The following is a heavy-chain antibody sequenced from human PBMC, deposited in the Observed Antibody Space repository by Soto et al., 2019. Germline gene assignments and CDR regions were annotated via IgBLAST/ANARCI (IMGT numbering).Heavy chain of an antibody. J-gene: IGHJ3*02. CDR1: GYTFTSYG. D-gene: IGHD3-22*01. Sequence: ASVKVSCKASGYTFTSYGISWVRQAPRQGLEWMGWISAYNGNTNYAQKLQGRVTMTTDTSTSTAYMELRSLRSDDTAVYYCARYHFNCYYDSSGYCAFDIWGQGTIVTDSS. V-gene: IGHV1-18*04. CDR2: ISAYNGNT. CDR3: ARYHFNCYYDSSGYCAFDI.